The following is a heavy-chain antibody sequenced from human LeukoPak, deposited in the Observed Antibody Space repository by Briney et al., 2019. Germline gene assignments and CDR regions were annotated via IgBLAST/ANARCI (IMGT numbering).Heavy chain of an antibody. J-gene: IGHJ4*02. D-gene: IGHD4-17*01. V-gene: IGHV3-21*01. CDR3: ARETYGDYIFDY. CDR1: GFTFSSYS. CDR2: ISSSSSYI. Sequence: TGGSLRLSCAASGFTFSSYSMNWVRQAPGKGLEWVSSISSSSSYIYYADSVKGRFTISRDNAKNSLYLQMNSLRAEDTAVYYCARETYGDYIFDYWGQGTLVTVSS.